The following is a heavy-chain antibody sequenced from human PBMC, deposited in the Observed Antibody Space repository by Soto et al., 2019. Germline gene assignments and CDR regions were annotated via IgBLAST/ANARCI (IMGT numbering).Heavy chain of an antibody. J-gene: IGHJ5*02. Sequence: NPSETLSLTCTVSGGSISSGDYYWSWIRQPPGKGLEWIGYIYYSGSTYYFPSLKSRVTISVDTSKNQFSLKLSSVTAADTAVYYCARAGFEYSRSSGDLNWFDPWCQGTLVTVSS. D-gene: IGHD6-6*01. CDR1: GGSISSGDYY. V-gene: IGHV4-30-4*01. CDR2: IYYSGST. CDR3: ARAGFEYSRSSGDLNWFDP.